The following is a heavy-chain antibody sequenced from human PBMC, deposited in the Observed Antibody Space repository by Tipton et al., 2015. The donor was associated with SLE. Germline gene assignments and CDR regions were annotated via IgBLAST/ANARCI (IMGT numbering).Heavy chain of an antibody. Sequence: TLSLTCAVSGGSISSSNWWSWVRQPPGKGLEWIGEIYHSGSTNYNPSLKSRVTISVDKSKNQFSLKLSSVTAAGTAVYYCARGVDDFWSGRGGYYYYYMDVWGKGTTVTVSS. V-gene: IGHV4-4*02. CDR3: ARGVDDFWSGRGGYYYYYMDV. J-gene: IGHJ6*03. CDR1: GGSISSSNW. CDR2: IYHSGST. D-gene: IGHD3-3*01.